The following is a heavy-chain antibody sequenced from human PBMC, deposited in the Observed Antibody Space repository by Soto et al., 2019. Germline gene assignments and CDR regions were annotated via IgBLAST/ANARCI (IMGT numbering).Heavy chain of an antibody. D-gene: IGHD1-26*01. V-gene: IGHV3-30*18. CDR2: ISYDGSNK. Sequence: GVSLRLSFAASGFTFSSYCMHWVRQAPGKGLEWVAVISYDGSNKYYADSVKGRFTISRDNSKNTLYLQMNSLRAEDTAVYYCAKDKLARQWELPFDYWGQGTLVTVSS. CDR1: GFTFSSYC. J-gene: IGHJ4*02. CDR3: AKDKLARQWELPFDY.